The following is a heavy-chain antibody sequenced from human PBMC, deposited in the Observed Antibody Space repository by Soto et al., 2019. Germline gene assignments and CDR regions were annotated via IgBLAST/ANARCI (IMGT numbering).Heavy chain of an antibody. D-gene: IGHD3-3*01. Sequence: GGSLRLSCVASGFTFSSYSLNWVRQAPGKGLEWVSYISSSSGTIYYADSVRGRFTISRDNAENSLYLQMNSLRDDDTAVYYCAREDPWSANADDMDVWGQGTTVTVSS. V-gene: IGHV3-48*02. J-gene: IGHJ6*02. CDR3: AREDPWSANADDMDV. CDR2: ISSSSGTI. CDR1: GFTFSSYS.